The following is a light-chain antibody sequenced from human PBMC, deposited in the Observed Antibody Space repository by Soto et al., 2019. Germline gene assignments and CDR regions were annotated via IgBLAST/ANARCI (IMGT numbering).Light chain of an antibody. CDR1: QNIFNY. Sequence: DVQLTQSPSTLPASVGDRVAITCQATQNIFNYLNWFQQRPGKAPQLLISDASHLEPGVASRFSGQRSGTEFATIINGLKHEDVATDFCQQYEDLTLTFGGATRVEVK. CDR3: QQYEDLTLT. V-gene: IGKV1-33*01. J-gene: IGKJ4*01. CDR2: DAS.